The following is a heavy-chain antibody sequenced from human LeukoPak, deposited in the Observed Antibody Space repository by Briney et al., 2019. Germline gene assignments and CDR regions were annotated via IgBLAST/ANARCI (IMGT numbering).Heavy chain of an antibody. CDR2: IYTSGST. J-gene: IGHJ4*02. V-gene: IGHV4-4*07. CDR1: GGSFSGYY. CDR3: AREALGGGDY. Sequence: PSETLSLTCAVYGGSFSGYYWSWIRQPAGKGLEWIGRIYTSGSTNYNPSLKSRVTMSVDTSKNQFSLKLSSVTAADTAVYYCAREALGGGDYWGQGTLVTVSS. D-gene: IGHD2-15*01.